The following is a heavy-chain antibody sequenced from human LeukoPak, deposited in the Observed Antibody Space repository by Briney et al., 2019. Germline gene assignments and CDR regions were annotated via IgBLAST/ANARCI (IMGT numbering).Heavy chain of an antibody. Sequence: PGGSLRLSCAASGFTFSSYAMHWVRQAPGKGLEYVSAISSNGGSTYYANSVKGRFTISRDNSKNTLYLQMGGLRAEDMAVYYCARANYDYVWGSYVRDYWGQGTLVTVSS. CDR1: GFTFSSYA. V-gene: IGHV3-64*01. D-gene: IGHD3-16*01. CDR2: ISSNGGST. CDR3: ARANYDYVWGSYVRDY. J-gene: IGHJ4*02.